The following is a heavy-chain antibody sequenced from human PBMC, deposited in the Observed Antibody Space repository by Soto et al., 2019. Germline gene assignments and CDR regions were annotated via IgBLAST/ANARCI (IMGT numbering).Heavy chain of an antibody. CDR3: ARVGLGYCSSTTCYGAFDV. CDR2: ISPYSGNT. Sequence: ASVKVSCKASGYTFTSFGFSWVRQAPGQGLEWMGWISPYSGNTNYAQKLQGRVTMTTDTSTSTAYMDLRSLRSDDTAVYYCARVGLGYCSSTTCYGAFDVWGQGTMVTVS. J-gene: IGHJ3*01. D-gene: IGHD2-2*03. V-gene: IGHV1-18*01. CDR1: GYTFTSFG.